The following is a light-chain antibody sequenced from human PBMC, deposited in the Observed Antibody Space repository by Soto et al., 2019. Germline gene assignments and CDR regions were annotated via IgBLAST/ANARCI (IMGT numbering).Light chain of an antibody. J-gene: IGKJ3*01. V-gene: IGKV1-39*01. CDR2: AAS. CDR1: QNIRNN. Sequence: DLQMTQSPFSLSASVGDRVTITCRASQNIRNNLHWYQQKPGKAPQLLIYAASSLQSGVPSRFSGGGSGTDFTLTISSLQPEDFATYYCQQSSSNPFTFGPGTKVDIE. CDR3: QQSSSNPFT.